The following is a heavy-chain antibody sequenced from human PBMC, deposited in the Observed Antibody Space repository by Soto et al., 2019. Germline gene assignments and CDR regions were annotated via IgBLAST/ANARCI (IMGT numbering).Heavy chain of an antibody. CDR2: IYYSGST. J-gene: IGHJ6*02. CDR3: ARAGYQLPYAPYYYYGMDV. Sequence: QVQLQESGPGLVKSSETLSLTCTVSGGSISSYYWSWIRQPPGKGLEWIGYIYYSGSTNYNPSLKSRVTISVDTSKNQFSLKLSSVTAADTAVYYCARAGYQLPYAPYYYYGMDVWGQGTTVTVSS. V-gene: IGHV4-59*01. D-gene: IGHD2-2*01. CDR1: GGSISSYY.